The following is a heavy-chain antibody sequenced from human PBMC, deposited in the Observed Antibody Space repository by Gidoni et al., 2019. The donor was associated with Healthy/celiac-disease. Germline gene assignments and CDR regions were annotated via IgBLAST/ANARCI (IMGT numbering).Heavy chain of an antibody. CDR1: GGSFSGYY. CDR2: INHSGST. CDR3: VSGYERFDY. D-gene: IGHD5-12*01. Sequence: GAGLLKPSETLSLTCAVYGGSFSGYYWSWIRQPPGKGLEWIGEINHSGSTNYNPSLKSRVTISVDTSKNQFSLKLSSVTAADTAVYYCVSGYERFDYWGQGTLVTVSS. J-gene: IGHJ4*02. V-gene: IGHV4-34*01.